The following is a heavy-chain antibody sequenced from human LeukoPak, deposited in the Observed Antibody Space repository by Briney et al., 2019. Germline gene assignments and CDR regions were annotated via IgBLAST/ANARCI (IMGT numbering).Heavy chain of an antibody. CDR2: IYYSGST. CDR3: ARVLYSGSYYYYYGMDV. CDR1: GGSINGYY. D-gene: IGHD1-26*01. V-gene: IGHV4-59*01. J-gene: IGHJ6*02. Sequence: SETLSLTCTVSGGSINGYYWSWIRQPPGKGLEWIGYIYYSGSTNYNPSLKSRVTISVDTSKNQFSLKLSSVTAADTAVYYCARVLYSGSYYYYYGMDVWGQGTTVTVSS.